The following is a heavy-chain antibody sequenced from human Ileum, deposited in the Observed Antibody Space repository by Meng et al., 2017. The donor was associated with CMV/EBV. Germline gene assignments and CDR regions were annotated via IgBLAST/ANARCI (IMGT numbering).Heavy chain of an antibody. Sequence: ASVKVSCKASGYTFTSYDINWVRQATGQGLEWMGWMNPNSGNTGYAQKFQCRVTMTRNTSISTAYMELSSLRSEDKAVYYCASRVPAAIGRAVGLWWFDPWGQGTLVTVSS. CDR2: MNPNSGNT. D-gene: IGHD2-2*01. V-gene: IGHV1-8*01. J-gene: IGHJ5*02. CDR1: GYTFTSYD. CDR3: ASRVPAAIGRAVGLWWFDP.